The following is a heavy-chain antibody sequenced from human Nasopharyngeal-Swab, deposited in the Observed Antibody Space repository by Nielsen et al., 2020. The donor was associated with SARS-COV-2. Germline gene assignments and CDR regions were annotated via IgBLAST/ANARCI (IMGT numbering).Heavy chain of an antibody. D-gene: IGHD3-10*01. J-gene: IGHJ4*02. Sequence: ASVKVSCKASGYTFTSYAMNWVRQASGQGLEWMGWINTNTGNPTYAQGFTGRFVFSLDTSVSTAYLQISSLKAEDTAVYYCARLSWFGESIYYFDYWGQGTLVTVSS. CDR3: ARLSWFGESIYYFDY. CDR1: GYTFTSYA. CDR2: INTNTGNP. V-gene: IGHV7-4-1*02.